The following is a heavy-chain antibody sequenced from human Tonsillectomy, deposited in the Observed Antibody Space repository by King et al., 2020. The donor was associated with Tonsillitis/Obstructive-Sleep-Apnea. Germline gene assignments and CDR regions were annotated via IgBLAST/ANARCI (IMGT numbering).Heavy chain of an antibody. CDR1: GFTFSSYG. CDR2: ISYDGSNK. J-gene: IGHJ4*02. Sequence: VQLVESGGGVVQPGRSLRLSCAASGFTFSSYGMHWVRQAPGKGLEWVAVISYDGSNKYYADSVKGRFTISRDNSKNTLYLQKNSLRAEDTAVYYCAKEGLWFGESQLSVYYFDYWGQGTLVTVSS. CDR3: AKEGLWFGESQLSVYYFDY. V-gene: IGHV3-30*18. D-gene: IGHD3-10*01.